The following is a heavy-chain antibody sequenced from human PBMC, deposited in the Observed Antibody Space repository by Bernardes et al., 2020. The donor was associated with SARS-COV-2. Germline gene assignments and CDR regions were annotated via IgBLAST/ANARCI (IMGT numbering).Heavy chain of an antibody. D-gene: IGHD2-15*01. V-gene: IGHV3-30*18. Sequence: GSLRLSCAASGFTFSSYGMHWVRQAPGKGLEWVAVISYDGSNKYYADSVKGRFTISRDNSKNTLYLQMNSLRAEDTAVYYCAKASGGSWEVFDYYYYGMDVWGQGTTVTVSS. CDR3: AKASGGSWEVFDYYYYGMDV. CDR2: ISYDGSNK. J-gene: IGHJ6*02. CDR1: GFTFSSYG.